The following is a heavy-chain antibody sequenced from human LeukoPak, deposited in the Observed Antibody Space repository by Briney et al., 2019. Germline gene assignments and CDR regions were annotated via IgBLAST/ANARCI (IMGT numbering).Heavy chain of an antibody. V-gene: IGHV1-2*02. CDR2: INPNSGGT. D-gene: IGHD5-18*01. CDR3: ARGYRGYSYGYYYYYMDV. J-gene: IGHJ6*03. Sequence: ASVKVSCKASGYTFTGYYTHWVRQAPGQGLEWMGWINPNSGGTNYAQKFQGRVTMTRDTSISTAYMELSRLRSDDTAVYYCARGYRGYSYGYYYYYMDVWGKGTTVTVSS. CDR1: GYTFTGYY.